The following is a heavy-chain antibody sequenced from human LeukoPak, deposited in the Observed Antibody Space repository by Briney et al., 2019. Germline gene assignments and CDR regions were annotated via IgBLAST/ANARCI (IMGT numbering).Heavy chain of an antibody. Sequence: ASVKVSCKASGYTFTGYYLHWVRQAPGQGLEWMGWIHPNGGDTNYAQKFQGRVTMTSDTSTSTAYMELSRLGSDDTAIYYCAKITYDILTTGSDWGQGTLVTVSS. CDR2: IHPNGGDT. V-gene: IGHV1-2*02. CDR3: AKITYDILTTGSD. CDR1: GYTFTGYY. J-gene: IGHJ4*02. D-gene: IGHD3-9*01.